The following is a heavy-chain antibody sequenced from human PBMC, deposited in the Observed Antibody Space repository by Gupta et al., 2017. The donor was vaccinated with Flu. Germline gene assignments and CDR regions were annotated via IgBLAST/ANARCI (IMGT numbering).Heavy chain of an antibody. D-gene: IGHD6-19*01. CDR1: GFTFSSYA. V-gene: IGHV3-23*01. Sequence: EVQLLESGGGLVQPGGSLRLSCAASGFTFSSYAMSWVRQAPGKGLEGVSIISASGGDTYYADSVKGRFTISRDNSKNTLYLQMNSLRAEDTAVYYCAKTSKSIEVGGSFDYWGQGTLVTVSS. CDR2: ISASGGDT. J-gene: IGHJ4*02. CDR3: AKTSKSIEVGGSFDY.